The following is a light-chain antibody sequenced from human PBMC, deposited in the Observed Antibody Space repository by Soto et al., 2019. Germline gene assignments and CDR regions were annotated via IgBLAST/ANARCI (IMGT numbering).Light chain of an antibody. CDR3: QQRSDWPWT. CDR2: DAY. V-gene: IGKV3-11*01. CDR1: QSFRGL. J-gene: IGKJ1*01. Sequence: EVVLTQSPVTLSLSRGERATLSCRASQSFRGLLAWYQQKPGQAPRLLIYDAYNRATGIPPRFSGSGSGTDFTLTISSLEPEDFAVYYCQQRSDWPWTFGQGTKVDIK.